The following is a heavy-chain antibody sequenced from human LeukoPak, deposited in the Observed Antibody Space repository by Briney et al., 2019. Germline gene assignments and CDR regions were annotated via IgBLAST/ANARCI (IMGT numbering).Heavy chain of an antibody. J-gene: IGHJ4*02. V-gene: IGHV3-23*01. D-gene: IGHD5/OR15-5a*01. CDR2: IRTRGRAT. CDR1: GLAFRTYA. Sequence: GRCLRPSRAASGLAFRTYAITWVRQAPEKGLQWVSTIRTRGRATYYADSVERKFTTSRDNSKNTLDLQMNTLRADDTAVYYCAKARGSSVYEQFDYWGQGTQVTVPP. CDR3: AKARGSSVYEQFDY.